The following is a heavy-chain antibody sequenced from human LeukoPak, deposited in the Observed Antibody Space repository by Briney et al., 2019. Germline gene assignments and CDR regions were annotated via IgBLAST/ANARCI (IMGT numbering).Heavy chain of an antibody. CDR1: GGSVGSSLYH. CDR3: TRQIVGTSWHYYYSYMDV. Sequence: SETLSLTCGVSGGSVGSSLYHWGWLRQPPGKGLEWIGNVFHNGNAYYSPSLQSRVAISVDTSKNQLSLKLTSVTAADTAVYFCTRQIVGTSWHYYYSYMDVWGKGTSVTVSS. V-gene: IGHV4-39*01. J-gene: IGHJ6*03. D-gene: IGHD2-15*01. CDR2: VFHNGNA.